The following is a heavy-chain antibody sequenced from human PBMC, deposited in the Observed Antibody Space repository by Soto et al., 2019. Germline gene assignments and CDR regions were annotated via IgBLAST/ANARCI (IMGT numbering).Heavy chain of an antibody. CDR1: GFTFSSYA. CDR3: AKERVRKYCSSTSCYLFDY. CDR2: SSGSGGST. V-gene: IGHV3-23*01. Sequence: GGSLRLSCAASGFTFSSYAMSWVRQAPGKGLEWVSASSGSGGSTYYADSVKGRFTISRDNSKNTLYLQMNSLRAEDTAVYYCAKERVRKYCSSTSCYLFDYWGQGTLVTVSS. J-gene: IGHJ4*02. D-gene: IGHD2-2*01.